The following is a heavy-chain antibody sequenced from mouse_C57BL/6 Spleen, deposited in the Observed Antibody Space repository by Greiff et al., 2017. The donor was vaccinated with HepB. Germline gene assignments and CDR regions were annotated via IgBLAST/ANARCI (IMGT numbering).Heavy chain of an antibody. CDR1: GYTFTSYW. CDR2: IDPSDSET. CDR3: ARSYYDYDDY. Sequence: VQLQQPGAELVRPGSSVKLSCKASGYTFTSYWMHWVKQRPIQGLEWIGNIDPSDSETHYNQKFKDKATLTVDKSSSPAYMQLSSLTSEDSAVYYCARSYYDYDDYWGQGTTLTVSS. J-gene: IGHJ2*01. D-gene: IGHD2-4*01. V-gene: IGHV1-52*01.